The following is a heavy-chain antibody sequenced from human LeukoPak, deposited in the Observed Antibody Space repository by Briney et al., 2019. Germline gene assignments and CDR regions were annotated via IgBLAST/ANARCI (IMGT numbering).Heavy chain of an antibody. D-gene: IGHD7-27*01. V-gene: IGHV1-69*04. CDR2: IIPILGIA. J-gene: IGHJ6*02. CDR1: GGTFSSYV. CDR3: ARAGDHDYYYGMDV. Sequence: SVKVSCKASGGTFSSYVISWVRQAPGQGLEWMGRIIPILGIANYAQKFQGRVTITADKSTSTAYMELSSLRSEDTAVYYCARAGDHDYYYGMDVWGQGTTVTVSS.